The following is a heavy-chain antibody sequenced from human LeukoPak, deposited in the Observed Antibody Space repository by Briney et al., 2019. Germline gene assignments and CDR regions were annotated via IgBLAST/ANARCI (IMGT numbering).Heavy chain of an antibody. CDR3: ARGGGTAVADRKSKFDD. CDR1: GYTFTTYY. D-gene: IGHD6-19*01. J-gene: IGHJ4*02. Sequence: AASVKVSCKASGYTFTTYYIHWVRQAPGQGLEWMGIVNPSAGSTSYAQKFQGRVTMTRDTSTSTVYMELSSLRSEDTAVYYCARGGGTAVADRKSKFDDWGQGTWSPSPQ. V-gene: IGHV1-46*01. CDR2: VNPSAGST.